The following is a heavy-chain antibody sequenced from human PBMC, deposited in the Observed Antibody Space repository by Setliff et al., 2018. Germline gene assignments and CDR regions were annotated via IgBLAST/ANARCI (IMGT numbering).Heavy chain of an antibody. CDR3: AREVVGATRDYYYYYMDV. CDR1: GYTFTSYA. D-gene: IGHD1-26*01. V-gene: IGHV7-4-1*02. CDR2: INTNTGNP. Sequence: ASVKVSCKASGYTFTSYAMNWVRQAPGQGLGWMGWINTNTGNPTYAQGFTGRFVFSLDTSVSTAYLQISSLKAEDTAVYYCAREVVGATRDYYYYYMDVWGKGTTVTVSS. J-gene: IGHJ6*03.